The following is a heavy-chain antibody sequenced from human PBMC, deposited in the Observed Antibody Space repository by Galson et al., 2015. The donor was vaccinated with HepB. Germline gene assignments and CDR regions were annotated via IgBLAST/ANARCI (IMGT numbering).Heavy chain of an antibody. CDR1: GFIFSEYY. CDR2: ISTSSTYT. V-gene: IGHV3-11*06. D-gene: IGHD3-22*01. J-gene: IGHJ4*02. CDR3: ARKSFDSSNYYDY. Sequence: SLRLSCAASGFIFSEYYMNWIRLTPGKGLEWISYISTSSTYTNYADSVKGRFTISRDNARNAVYLQMNRLRVDDTAVYFRARKSFDSSNYYDYWGRGILVTVSS.